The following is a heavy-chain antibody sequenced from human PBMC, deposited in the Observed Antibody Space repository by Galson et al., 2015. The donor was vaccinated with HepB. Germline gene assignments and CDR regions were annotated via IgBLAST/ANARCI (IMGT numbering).Heavy chain of an antibody. CDR3: ARDCYYGSGSYFYDP. D-gene: IGHD3-10*01. V-gene: IGHV3-7*03. CDR1: GFTFSSYW. Sequence: SLRLSCAASGFTFSSYWMSWVRQAPGKGLEWVANIKQDGSEKYYVDSVKGRFTISRDNAKNSLYLQMNSLRAEDTAVYYCARDCYYGSGSYFYDPWGQGTLVTVSS. J-gene: IGHJ5*02. CDR2: IKQDGSEK.